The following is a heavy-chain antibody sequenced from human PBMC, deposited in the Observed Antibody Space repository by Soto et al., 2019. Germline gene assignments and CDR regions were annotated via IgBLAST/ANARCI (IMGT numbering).Heavy chain of an antibody. CDR2: IYYSGST. D-gene: IGHD1-1*01. CDR1: GGSISSSSYF. J-gene: IGHJ5*02. CDR3: ARDQLEGNWFDP. V-gene: IGHV4-39*07. Sequence: SETLSLTCTVSGGSISSSSYFWGWIRQPPGKGLEWIGYIYYSGSTYYNPSLKSRVTISVDKSKNQFSLKLSSVTAADTAVYYCARDQLEGNWFDPWGQGTLVTVSS.